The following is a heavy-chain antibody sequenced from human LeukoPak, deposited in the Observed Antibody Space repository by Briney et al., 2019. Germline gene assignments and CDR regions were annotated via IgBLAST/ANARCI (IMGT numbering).Heavy chain of an antibody. CDR3: ARAGYSYGGNYYYMDV. Sequence: PSETLSLTCTVSGGSISSYYWSWIRQPPGKGLEWIGYINYSGSTNYNPSLKSRVTISVDTSKNQFSLKLSSVTAADTAVYYCARAGYSYGGNYYYMDVWGKGTTVTVSS. CDR1: GGSISSYY. J-gene: IGHJ6*03. D-gene: IGHD5-18*01. CDR2: INYSGST. V-gene: IGHV4-59*08.